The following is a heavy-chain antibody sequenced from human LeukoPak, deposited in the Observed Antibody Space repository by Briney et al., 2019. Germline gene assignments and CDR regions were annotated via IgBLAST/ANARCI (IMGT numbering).Heavy chain of an antibody. CDR1: GFTFSRYD. Sequence: GGSLRLSCAASGFTFSRYDFNWVRQAPGKGLEWVSYISNSGSPIYYTDSVKGRFTISRDNAKNSLYLQMNSLRAEDTAVYYCAREPSDVVVVPADDYGMDVWGQGTTVTVSS. CDR3: AREPSDVVVVPADDYGMDV. V-gene: IGHV3-48*03. J-gene: IGHJ6*02. CDR2: ISNSGSPI. D-gene: IGHD2-2*01.